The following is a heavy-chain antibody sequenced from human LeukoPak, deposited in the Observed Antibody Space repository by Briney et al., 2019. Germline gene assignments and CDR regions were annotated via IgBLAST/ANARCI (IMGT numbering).Heavy chain of an antibody. CDR2: IYYSGST. Sequence: PSETLSLTCTVSGGSISSSSYYWGWIRQPPGKGLEWIGGIYYSGSTYYNPSLKSRVTISVDTSKNQFSLKLSSVTAADTAVYYCARQDYDSSGYYSLNYFDYWGQGTLVTVSS. D-gene: IGHD3-22*01. CDR3: ARQDYDSSGYYSLNYFDY. CDR1: GGSISSSSYY. J-gene: IGHJ4*02. V-gene: IGHV4-39*01.